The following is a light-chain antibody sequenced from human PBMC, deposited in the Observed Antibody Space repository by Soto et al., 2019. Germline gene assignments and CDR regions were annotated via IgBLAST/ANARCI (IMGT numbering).Light chain of an antibody. J-gene: IGKJ4*01. CDR1: QSVSSY. CDR2: AAS. Sequence: EIVLTQSPATLSVYPGGRASLSCRASQSVSSYLAWYQRKPGPAPRLLMYAASTRATGILARFSGSGSGTEFILTISSLQSEDFAVYYCQQYSKWPLTFGGGTKVDIK. V-gene: IGKV3-15*01. CDR3: QQYSKWPLT.